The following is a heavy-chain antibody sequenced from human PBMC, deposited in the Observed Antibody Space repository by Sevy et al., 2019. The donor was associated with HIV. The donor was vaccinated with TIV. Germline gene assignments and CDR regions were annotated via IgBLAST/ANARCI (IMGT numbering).Heavy chain of an antibody. Sequence: SETLSLTCAVSAGSISSSNWWSWVRQPPGKGLEWIGEIYHSGSTNYNPSLKSRVTISVDKSKNQFSLKLSSVTAADTAVYYCAVSGSYFNWFDPWGQGTLVTVSS. CDR3: AVSGSYFNWFDP. CDR1: AGSISSSNW. D-gene: IGHD1-26*01. V-gene: IGHV4-4*02. J-gene: IGHJ5*02. CDR2: IYHSGST.